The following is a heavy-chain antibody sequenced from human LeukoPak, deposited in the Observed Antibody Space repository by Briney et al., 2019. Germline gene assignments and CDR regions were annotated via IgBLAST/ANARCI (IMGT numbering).Heavy chain of an antibody. Sequence: PSETLSLTCTVSGGSISSSSYYWGWIRQPPGKGLEWIGSIYYSGSTYYNPSLKSRVTISVDTSKNQFSLKLSSVTAADTAVYYCARGIRAYYYYMDVWGKGTTVTVSS. CDR3: ARGIRAYYYYMDV. CDR2: IYYSGST. D-gene: IGHD1-14*01. CDR1: GGSISSSSYY. V-gene: IGHV4-39*07. J-gene: IGHJ6*03.